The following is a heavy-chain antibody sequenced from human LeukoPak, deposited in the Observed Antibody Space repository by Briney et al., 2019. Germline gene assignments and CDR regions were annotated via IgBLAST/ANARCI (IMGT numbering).Heavy chain of an antibody. CDR3: AKGRLWFGELDAFDI. CDR1: GFTFDDYA. D-gene: IGHD3-10*01. V-gene: IGHV3-9*01. Sequence: GRSLRLSCAASGFTFDDYAMHWVRQAPGKGLEWVSGISWNSGSIGYADSVKGRFTISRDNAKNSLYLQMNSLRAEDTALYYCAKGRLWFGELDAFDIWGQGTTVTVSS. J-gene: IGHJ3*02. CDR2: ISWNSGSI.